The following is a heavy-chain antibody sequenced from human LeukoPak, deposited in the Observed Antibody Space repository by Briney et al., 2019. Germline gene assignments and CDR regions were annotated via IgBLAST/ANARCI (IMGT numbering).Heavy chain of an antibody. D-gene: IGHD2-15*01. J-gene: IGHJ4*02. Sequence: GESLKISCKGSGYSFTSYWIGWVRQMPGKGLEWMGIIYPGDSDTRYSPSFQGQVTISADKSISTAYLQWSSLKASDTATYYCARHYCSGGSCYQAFDYWGQGTLVAVSS. V-gene: IGHV5-51*01. CDR3: ARHYCSGGSCYQAFDY. CDR1: GYSFTSYW. CDR2: IYPGDSDT.